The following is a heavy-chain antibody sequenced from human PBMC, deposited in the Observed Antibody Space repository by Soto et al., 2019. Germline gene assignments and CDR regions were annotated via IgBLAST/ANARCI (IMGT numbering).Heavy chain of an antibody. D-gene: IGHD3-10*01. CDR3: ATEYYYGSGSYYNSLEY. V-gene: IGHV1-69*01. Sequence: QVQRVQSGAEVKKPGSSVKVSCKAAGGTFSTYVISRVRQATGQGLEWMVGIIPIFGTTNFAQKVQCRVTITADESTCSVYMELSSLRSEDTDVYYCATEYYYGSGSYYNSLEYWVQGTLVTDSS. CDR1: GGTFSTYV. CDR2: IIPIFGTT. J-gene: IGHJ4*02.